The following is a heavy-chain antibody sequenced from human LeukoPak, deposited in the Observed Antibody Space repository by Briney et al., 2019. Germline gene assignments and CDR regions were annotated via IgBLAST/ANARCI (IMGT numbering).Heavy chain of an antibody. J-gene: IGHJ4*02. D-gene: IGHD6-6*01. CDR1: GYTFTGYY. CDR3: ARRFGIAARQREVYYFDY. Sequence: GASVKVSCKAPGYTFTGYYMHWVRQAPGQGLEWMGWINPNSGGTNYAQKFQGRVTMTRDTSISTAYMELSRLRSDDTAVYYCARRFGIAARQREVYYFDYWGQGTLVTVSS. CDR2: INPNSGGT. V-gene: IGHV1-2*02.